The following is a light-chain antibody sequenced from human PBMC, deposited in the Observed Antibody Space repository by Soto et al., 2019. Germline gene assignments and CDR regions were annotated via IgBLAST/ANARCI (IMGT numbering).Light chain of an antibody. CDR1: QSISSY. CDR2: AAS. V-gene: IGKV1-39*01. CDR3: QQSYSTPPT. Sequence: DLQITHSPSSLSASVGYRVTITCRASQSISSYLNWYQQKPGKAPKLLIYAASSLQSGVPSRFSGSGSGTDFTLTISSLQPEDFATYYCQQSYSTPPTFGQGTKV. J-gene: IGKJ1*01.